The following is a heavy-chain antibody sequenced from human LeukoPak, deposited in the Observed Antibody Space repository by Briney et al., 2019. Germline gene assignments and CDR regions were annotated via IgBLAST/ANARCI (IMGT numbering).Heavy chain of an antibody. Sequence: TSVKVSCKASGYTFTSYDFNWVRQATGQRPEWMGWMSPNSGDTGYAQKFQDRVTMTRNTSISTAYMELSSLRSDDTAVYYCARGPLNCGYDYWGPGTLVTVSS. CDR1: GYTFTSYD. D-gene: IGHD5-12*01. V-gene: IGHV1-8*01. CDR2: MSPNSGDT. CDR3: ARGPLNCGYDY. J-gene: IGHJ4*02.